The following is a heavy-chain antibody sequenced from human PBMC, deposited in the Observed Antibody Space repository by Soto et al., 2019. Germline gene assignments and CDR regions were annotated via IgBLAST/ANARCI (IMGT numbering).Heavy chain of an antibody. D-gene: IGHD3-16*01. CDR3: ARGRVGSYASYYYGMDV. V-gene: IGHV4-34*01. J-gene: IGHJ6*02. CDR1: GGSFSGYY. Sequence: PSETLSLTCAVYGGSFSGYYWSWIRQPPGKGLEWIGEINHSGSTNYNPSLKSRVTISVDTAKNQSSLKLSSVTAADTAVYYCARGRVGSYASYYYGMDVWGQGTTVTVSS. CDR2: INHSGST.